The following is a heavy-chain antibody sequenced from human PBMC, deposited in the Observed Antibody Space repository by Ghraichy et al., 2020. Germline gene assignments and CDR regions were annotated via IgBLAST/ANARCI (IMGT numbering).Heavy chain of an antibody. Sequence: SETLSLTCAVYGGSFSGYYWSWIRQPPGNGLEWIGEINHSGSTNYNPSLKSRVTISVDTSKNQFSLKLSSVTAADTAVYYCARGYWYSSGWSYWGQGTLVTVSS. CDR1: GGSFSGYY. V-gene: IGHV4-34*01. J-gene: IGHJ4*02. D-gene: IGHD6-19*01. CDR2: INHSGST. CDR3: ARGYWYSSGWSY.